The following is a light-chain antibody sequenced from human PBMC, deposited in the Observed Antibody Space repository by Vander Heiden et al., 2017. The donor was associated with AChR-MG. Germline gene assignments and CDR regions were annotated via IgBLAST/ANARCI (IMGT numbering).Light chain of an antibody. CDR3: GSWDDTLTGWV. V-gene: IGLV1-47*01. Sequence: QSVLAQPPSASGTPGQTVTISCSGSSSNFGNNFVYWYQQVQGTAPKLLIYRNNQRPSGVPDRFFGSKSATSASLAISGLRSEDEAHYFCGSWDDTLTGWVFGGGTKLTVL. CDR2: RNN. J-gene: IGLJ3*02. CDR1: SSNFGNNF.